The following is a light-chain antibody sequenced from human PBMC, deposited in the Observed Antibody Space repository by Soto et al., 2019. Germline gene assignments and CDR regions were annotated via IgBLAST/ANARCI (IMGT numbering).Light chain of an antibody. CDR3: QQYNSYPRT. Sequence: DIQMTQSPSTLSASVGDRVTITCRASQSISSWLAWYQQKPGKAPKLLIYKASSLESGFPSRFSGSGSGTEFTLTISSLQPDDFATYCCQQYNSYPRTFGQGTKLESK. CDR2: KAS. V-gene: IGKV1-5*03. J-gene: IGKJ2*01. CDR1: QSISSW.